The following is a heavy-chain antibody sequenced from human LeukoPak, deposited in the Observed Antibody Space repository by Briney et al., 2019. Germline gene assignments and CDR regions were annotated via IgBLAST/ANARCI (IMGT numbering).Heavy chain of an antibody. Sequence: HPGRSLRLSCAASGFTFSSYGMHWVRQAPGKGLEWVAVISYDGSNKYYADSVKGRFTISRDNSKNTLYLQMNSLRAEDTAVYYCARGALDYYYYYGMDVWGQGTTVTVSS. V-gene: IGHV3-30*03. CDR1: GFTFSSYG. CDR3: ARGALDYYYYYGMDV. J-gene: IGHJ6*02. CDR2: ISYDGSNK.